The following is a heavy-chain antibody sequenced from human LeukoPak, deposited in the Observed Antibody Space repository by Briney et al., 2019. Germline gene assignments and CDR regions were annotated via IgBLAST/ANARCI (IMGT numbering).Heavy chain of an antibody. Sequence: PSGTLSLTCTVSGGSISSYYWSWIRQPPGKGLEWIGYIYYSGSTNYNPSLKSRVTISVDTSKNQFSLKLSSVTAADTAVYYCARHPHTYYDILTGYHPYYFDYWGQGTLVTVSS. CDR1: GGSISSYY. J-gene: IGHJ4*02. D-gene: IGHD3-9*01. CDR3: ARHPHTYYDILTGYHPYYFDY. CDR2: IYYSGST. V-gene: IGHV4-59*08.